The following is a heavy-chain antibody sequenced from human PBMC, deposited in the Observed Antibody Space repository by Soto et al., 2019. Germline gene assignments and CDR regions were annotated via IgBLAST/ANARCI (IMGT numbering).Heavy chain of an antibody. CDR2: IYHSGST. Sequence: XATLSLTCAVSGYSFSSGYYWCWIRQPPGKWLEWIGSIYHSGSTYYNPSLKSRVTISVDTSKNQFSLKLSSVTAADTAVYYCASTHIVVVTDAFDIWGQGTMVTVSS. D-gene: IGHD2-21*02. CDR1: GYSFSSGYY. CDR3: ASTHIVVVTDAFDI. J-gene: IGHJ3*02. V-gene: IGHV4-38-2*01.